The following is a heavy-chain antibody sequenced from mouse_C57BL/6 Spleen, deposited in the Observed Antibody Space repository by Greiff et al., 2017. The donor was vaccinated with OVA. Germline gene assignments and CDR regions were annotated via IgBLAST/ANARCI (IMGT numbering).Heavy chain of an antibody. CDR3: TLNWDRYYFDY. D-gene: IGHD4-1*01. CDR2: IDPETGGT. Sequence: QVQLQQSGAELVRPGASVTLSCKASGYTFTDYEMHWVKQTPVHGLEWIGAIDPETGGTAYNQKFKGKAILTADKSSSTAYMELRSLTSEDSAVYYCTLNWDRYYFDYWGQGTTLTVSS. V-gene: IGHV1-15*01. J-gene: IGHJ2*01. CDR1: GYTFTDYE.